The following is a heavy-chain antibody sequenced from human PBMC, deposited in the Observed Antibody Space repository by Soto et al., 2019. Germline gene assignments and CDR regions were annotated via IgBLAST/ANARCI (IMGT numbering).Heavy chain of an antibody. CDR1: GGSISSYY. D-gene: IGHD3-10*01. CDR2: SYSNGST. J-gene: IGHJ4*01. Sequence: SETLSLTCTVSGGSISSYYWSWIRQPPGKGLEWLGYSYSNGSTNYNPSLKSRVSISLDTSKNQFSLKLTSVTAADTAVYYCTRGSHLYYFDYWGHGTLVTVSS. V-gene: IGHV4-59*01. CDR3: TRGSHLYYFDY.